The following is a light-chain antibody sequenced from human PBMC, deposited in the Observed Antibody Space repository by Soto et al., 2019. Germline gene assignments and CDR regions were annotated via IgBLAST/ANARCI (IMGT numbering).Light chain of an antibody. CDR3: QKYNSAPPT. J-gene: IGKJ5*01. CDR2: AVY. Sequence: DIQLTQSPASLSASVGDRVTITCRASQVISNYLAWYQQKPGKPPKLLIYAVYTLQSGVPSRFSGSASGTEFTLTISSLQHEDIATYYCQKYNSAPPTFGQGTRLEIK. V-gene: IGKV1-27*01. CDR1: QVISNY.